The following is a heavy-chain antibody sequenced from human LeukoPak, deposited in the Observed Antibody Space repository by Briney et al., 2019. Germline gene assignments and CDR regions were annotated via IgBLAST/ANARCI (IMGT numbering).Heavy chain of an antibody. D-gene: IGHD3-10*01. CDR1: GGSVSSGSYY. Sequence: PSETLSLTCTVSGGSVSSGSYYWSWIRQPPGKRLEWIGYIYYSGSTNYNPSLKSRVTISVDTSKNQFSLKLSSVTAADTAVYYCAREMVYDRARGVIRLSNWFDPWGQGTLVTVSS. J-gene: IGHJ5*02. V-gene: IGHV4-61*01. CDR3: AREMVYDRARGVIRLSNWFDP. CDR2: IYYSGST.